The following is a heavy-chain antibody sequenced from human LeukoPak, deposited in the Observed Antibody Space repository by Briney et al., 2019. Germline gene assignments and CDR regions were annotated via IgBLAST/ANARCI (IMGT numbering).Heavy chain of an antibody. CDR2: ISSSSSYI. CDR3: ARDGDYYGSGSYRDGFDI. J-gene: IGHJ3*02. D-gene: IGHD3-10*01. CDR1: GFTFSIYS. V-gene: IGHV3-21*01. Sequence: GGSLRLSCAASGFTFSIYSMNWVRQAPGKGLEWVSSISSSSSYIYYADSVKGRFTISRDNAKNSLYLQMNSLRAEDTAVYYCARDGDYYGSGSYRDGFDIWGQGTMVTVSS.